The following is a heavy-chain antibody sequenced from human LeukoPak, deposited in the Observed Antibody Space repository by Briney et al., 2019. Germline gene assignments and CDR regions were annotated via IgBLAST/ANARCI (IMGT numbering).Heavy chain of an antibody. CDR3: ARDPGIAAAGTGNYYYYYMDV. CDR2: IKQDGSKK. J-gene: IGHJ6*03. V-gene: IGHV3-7*01. D-gene: IGHD6-13*01. CDR1: GFTFSSYW. Sequence: PGGSLRLSCAASGFTFSSYWMSWVRQAPGKGLEWVANIKQDGSKKYYVDSVKGRFTISRDNAKNSLYLQMNSLRAEDTGVYYCARDPGIAAAGTGNYYYYYMDVWGKGTTVTISS.